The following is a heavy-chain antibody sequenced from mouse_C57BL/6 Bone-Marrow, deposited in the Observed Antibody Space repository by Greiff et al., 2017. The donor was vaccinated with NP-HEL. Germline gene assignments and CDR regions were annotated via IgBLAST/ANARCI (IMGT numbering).Heavy chain of an antibody. J-gene: IGHJ3*01. CDR2: IYIGNGYT. V-gene: IGHV1-58*01. CDR3: ARAAWFAY. Sequence: VQLQQSGAELVRPGSSVKMSCKTSGYTFTSYGINWVKQRPGQGLEWIGYIYIGNGYTKYNEKFKGKATLTSDTSSSTAYMQLSSLTSEDAAIYFCARAAWFAYWGQGTLVTVSA. CDR1: GYTFTSYG.